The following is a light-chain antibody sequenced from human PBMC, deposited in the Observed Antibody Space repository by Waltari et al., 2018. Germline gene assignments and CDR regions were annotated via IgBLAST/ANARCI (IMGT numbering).Light chain of an antibody. V-gene: IGKV1-9*01. CDR1: QGISSY. CDR2: AAS. CDR3: QQYGSSPRT. J-gene: IGKJ1*01. Sequence: IQLTQSPSSLSASVGDRVTITCRASQGISSYLAWYQQKPGKAPKLLIYAASTLQSGVPSRFSGSGSGTDFTLTISSLQPEDFATYYCQQYGSSPRTFGQGTKVEIK.